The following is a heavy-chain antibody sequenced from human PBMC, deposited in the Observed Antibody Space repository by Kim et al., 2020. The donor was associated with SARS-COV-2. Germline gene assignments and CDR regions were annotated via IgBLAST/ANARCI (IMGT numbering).Heavy chain of an antibody. D-gene: IGHD3-3*01. J-gene: IGHJ4*02. Sequence: GGSLRLSCAASGFTFSSYAMSWVRQAPGKGLEWVSAISGSGGSTYYADSVKGRFTISRDNSKNTLYLQMNSLRAEDTAVYYCAKDPYYDFWSGYYFGYWCQGTLVTVSS. V-gene: IGHV3-23*01. CDR2: ISGSGGST. CDR1: GFTFSSYA. CDR3: AKDPYYDFWSGYYFGY.